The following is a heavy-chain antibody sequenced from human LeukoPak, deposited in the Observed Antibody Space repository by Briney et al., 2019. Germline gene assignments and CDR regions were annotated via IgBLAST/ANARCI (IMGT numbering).Heavy chain of an antibody. CDR1: GFTVSSNY. CDR2: IYSGGST. J-gene: IGHJ1*01. D-gene: IGHD6-13*01. CDR3: VRDVIAAVGTEYFQH. V-gene: IGHV3-53*01. Sequence: GGSLRLSCAASGFTVSSNYMSWVRQAPGKGLEWVSVIYSGGSTYYADSVKGRFTISRDNSKNTLYLQMNSLRAEDTAVYYCVRDVIAAVGTEYFQHWGQGTLVTVSS.